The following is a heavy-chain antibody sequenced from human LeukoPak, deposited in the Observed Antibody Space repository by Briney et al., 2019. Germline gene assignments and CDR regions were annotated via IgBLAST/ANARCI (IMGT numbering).Heavy chain of an antibody. CDR1: GYTFTGYY. CDR2: INPNSGGT. V-gene: IGHV1-2*04. Sequence: ASVKVSCKASGYTFTGYYMHWVRQAPGQGLEWMGWINPNSGGTNYAQKFQGWVTMTRDTSISTAYMELSSLRSEDTAVYYCARGRGERNKEFDYWGQGTLVTVSS. CDR3: ARGRGERNKEFDY. J-gene: IGHJ4*02. D-gene: IGHD3-16*01.